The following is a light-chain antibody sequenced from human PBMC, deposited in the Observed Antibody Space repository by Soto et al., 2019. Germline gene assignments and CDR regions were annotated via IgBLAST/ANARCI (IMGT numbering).Light chain of an antibody. CDR1: QNILSN. CDR2: DAS. Sequence: EIVMTQSPATLSVSPGERATLSCRASQNILSNLAWYQQKPGQAPRLLIYDASNRATGIPDRFSGSGSGTDFTLTISSLEPEDFAVYYCQKRSNWPPLTFGGGTKVDIK. V-gene: IGKV3-11*01. CDR3: QKRSNWPPLT. J-gene: IGKJ4*01.